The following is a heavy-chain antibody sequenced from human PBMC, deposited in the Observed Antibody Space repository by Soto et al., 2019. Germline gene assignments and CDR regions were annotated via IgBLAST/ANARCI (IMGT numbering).Heavy chain of an antibody. J-gene: IGHJ4*02. D-gene: IGHD2-15*01. CDR3: ARVRVRMAAIVFYFDS. CDR1: GVSITNSDYY. V-gene: IGHV4-61*08. CDR2: IFHTGSA. Sequence: PSETLSLTCSVSGVSITNSDYYWSWIRQPPGKGLEWIGYIFHTGSASYKSSLKGRVTFSVDTSKNQFSLNLKSVTAADTAVYFCARVRVRMAAIVFYFDSWGQGSLVTVS.